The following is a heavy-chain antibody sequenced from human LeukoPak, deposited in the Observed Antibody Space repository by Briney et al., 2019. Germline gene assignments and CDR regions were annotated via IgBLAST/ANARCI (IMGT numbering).Heavy chain of an antibody. Sequence: SETLSLTCTVSGYSISSGYYWGWIRQPPGKGLEWIGSIYHSGSTYYNPSLKSRVTISVDTSKNQFSLKLSSVTAADTAVYYCARDPGYYDTSGYPAYFDYWGQGTLVTVSS. V-gene: IGHV4-38-2*02. CDR1: GYSISSGYY. CDR3: ARDPGYYDTSGYPAYFDY. CDR2: IYHSGST. J-gene: IGHJ4*02. D-gene: IGHD3-22*01.